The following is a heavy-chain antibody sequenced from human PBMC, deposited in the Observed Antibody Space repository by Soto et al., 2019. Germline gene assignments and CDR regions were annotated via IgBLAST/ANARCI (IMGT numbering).Heavy chain of an antibody. Sequence: SETLSVTCAVYGGSFSGYYWSWIRQPPGKGLEWIGEINHSGDTNYNPSLKSRLSISVDTSKNQFSLRLSSLTAADTAVYYCARGGGGKYFYSGNYRGYSYYGLDVWGQGTTVTVSS. CDR3: ARGGGGKYFYSGNYRGYSYYGLDV. CDR1: GGSFSGYY. D-gene: IGHD4-4*01. CDR2: INHSGDT. V-gene: IGHV4-34*01. J-gene: IGHJ6*02.